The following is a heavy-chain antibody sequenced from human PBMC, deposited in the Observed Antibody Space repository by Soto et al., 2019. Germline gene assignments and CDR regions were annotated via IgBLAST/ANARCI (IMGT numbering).Heavy chain of an antibody. CDR3: ARARGVVVTNIYY. V-gene: IGHV3-30-3*01. CDR1: GFTFSSYA. J-gene: IGHJ4*02. Sequence: GSLRLSCAASGFTFSSYAMHWVRQAPGKGLEWVAVISYDGSNKYYADSVKGRFTISRDNSKNTLYLQMNSLRAEDTAVYYCARARGVVVTNIYYWGQGTLVTVSS. CDR2: ISYDGSNK. D-gene: IGHD3-22*01.